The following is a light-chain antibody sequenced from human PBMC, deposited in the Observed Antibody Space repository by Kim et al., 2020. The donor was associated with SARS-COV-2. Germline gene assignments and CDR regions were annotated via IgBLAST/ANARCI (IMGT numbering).Light chain of an antibody. J-gene: IGKJ2*01. V-gene: IGKV1-5*03. CDR3: QQYNSHPYT. CDR2: KSS. Sequence: DIQMTQSPSTLSASVGDGVTITCRASQTISTWLAWYQQRPGRAPKLLIHKSSTLQSGVPSRFSGSGSGTEFTLTISSLQSDDFATYYFQQYNSHPYTFGQGTKLEI. CDR1: QTISTW.